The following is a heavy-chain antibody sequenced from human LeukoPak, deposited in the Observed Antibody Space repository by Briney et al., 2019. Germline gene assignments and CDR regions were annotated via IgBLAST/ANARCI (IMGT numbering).Heavy chain of an antibody. J-gene: IGHJ6*02. CDR3: ARDPTYSYYYGMDV. Sequence: GGSLRLSCAASGFTFDDFAMHWVRQVPGKGLEWVSFITWDGDERHYADSVKGRFTISRDNAKNSLYLQMNSLRAEDTAVYYCARDPTYSYYYGMDVWGQGTTVTVSS. V-gene: IGHV3-43D*04. CDR2: ITWDGDER. CDR1: GFTFDDFA.